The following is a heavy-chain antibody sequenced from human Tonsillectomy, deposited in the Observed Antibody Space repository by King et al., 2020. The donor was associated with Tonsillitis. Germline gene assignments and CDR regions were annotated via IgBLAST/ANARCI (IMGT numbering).Heavy chain of an antibody. CDR3: TTDFSWNERRSHPFYPNEKYYYYYGMDV. J-gene: IGHJ6*02. Sequence: VQLVESGGGLVKPGGSLRLSCAASGFTFSNAWMSWVRQAPGKGLEWVGRIKSKTDGGTTDYAAPVQGKFTISRDDSKNTLYLQMNSLKTGDTAVYYCTTDFSWNERRSHPFYPNEKYYYYYGMDVWGQGTTVTVSS. D-gene: IGHD1-1*01. CDR2: IKSKTDGGTT. CDR1: GFTFSNAW. V-gene: IGHV3-15*01.